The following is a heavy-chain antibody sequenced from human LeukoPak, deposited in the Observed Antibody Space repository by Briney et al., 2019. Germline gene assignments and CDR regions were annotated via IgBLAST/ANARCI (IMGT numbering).Heavy chain of an antibody. CDR3: ARLRFLEWLLLPNWFDP. J-gene: IGHJ5*02. Sequence: NHGESLKISCKGSGYSFTSYWIGWVRQMPGKGLEWMGIIYPGDSDTRYSPSFQGQVTISADKSISTAYLQWSSLKASDTAMYYCARLRFLEWLLLPNWFDPWGQGTLVTVSS. V-gene: IGHV5-51*01. D-gene: IGHD3-3*01. CDR2: IYPGDSDT. CDR1: GYSFTSYW.